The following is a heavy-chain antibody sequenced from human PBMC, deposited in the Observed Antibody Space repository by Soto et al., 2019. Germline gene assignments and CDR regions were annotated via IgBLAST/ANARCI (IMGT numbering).Heavy chain of an antibody. CDR3: AKDIGYSSGLDYYYYGMDV. CDR2: ISYDGSNK. V-gene: IGHV3-30*18. D-gene: IGHD6-19*01. CDR1: GFTFSSYG. Sequence: GGSLRLSCAASGFTFSSYGMHWVRQAPGKGLEWVAVISYDGSNKYYADSVKGRFTISRDNSKNTLYLQMNSLRADDTAVYYCAKDIGYSSGLDYYYYGMDVWGQGTTVTVSS. J-gene: IGHJ6*02.